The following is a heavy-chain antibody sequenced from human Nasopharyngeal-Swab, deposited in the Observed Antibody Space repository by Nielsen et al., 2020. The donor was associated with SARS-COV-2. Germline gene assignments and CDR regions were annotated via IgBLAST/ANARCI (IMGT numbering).Heavy chain of an antibody. V-gene: IGHV3-64D*06. D-gene: IGHD6-13*01. CDR1: GFTFRNYA. CDR2: SSSIGVAS. Sequence: SCSASGFTFRNYAMHWVRKAPGKGLEYVSASSSIGVASYYADSVKGRFTISRDNSKSTLYLQMSSLRAEDTAIYYCVKDISGSWGFDFWGQGTLVTVSS. J-gene: IGHJ4*02. CDR3: VKDISGSWGFDF.